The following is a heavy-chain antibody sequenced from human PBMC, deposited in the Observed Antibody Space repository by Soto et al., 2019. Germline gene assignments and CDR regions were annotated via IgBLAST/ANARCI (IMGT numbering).Heavy chain of an antibody. D-gene: IGHD3-10*01. V-gene: IGHV3-30*03. CDR3: VGGQYYFDY. J-gene: IGHJ4*02. CDR2: ISYDGSNK. CDR1: GFPFTSYG. Sequence: QVQLVESGGGVVQPGRSLRLSCAASGFPFTSYGMHWVREAPGKGLEWVAVISYDGSNKYYADSVKGRFTISRDNSKNTLYLQMNSVRPEDTALYYCVGGQYYFDYRGQGTLVTVSS.